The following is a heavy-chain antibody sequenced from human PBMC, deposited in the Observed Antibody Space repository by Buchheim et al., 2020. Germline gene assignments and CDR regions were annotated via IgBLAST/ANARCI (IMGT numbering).Heavy chain of an antibody. CDR1: GFTFSSYE. Sequence: EVQLVESGGGLVQPGGSLRLSCAASGFTFSSYEMNWVRQAPGKGLEWVSYISSSGSTIYYADSVKGRFTISRDNAKNSPYLQMNSLRAEDTAVYYCARDQRIAAAGPSTYYYYGMDVWGQGTT. J-gene: IGHJ6*02. CDR3: ARDQRIAAAGPSTYYYYGMDV. V-gene: IGHV3-48*03. CDR2: ISSSGSTI. D-gene: IGHD6-13*01.